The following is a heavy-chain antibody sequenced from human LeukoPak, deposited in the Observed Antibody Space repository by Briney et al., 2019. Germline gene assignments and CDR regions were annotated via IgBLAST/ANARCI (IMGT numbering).Heavy chain of an antibody. CDR3: AKGGYCSGGSCYWGAYYFDY. V-gene: IGHV3-23*01. CDR2: ISGSGGST. D-gene: IGHD2-15*01. Sequence: PGGSLRLSCAASGFTFSSYAVSWVRQAPGKGLEWVSAISGSGGSTYYADSVKGRFTISRDNSKNTLYLQMNSLRAEDTAVYYCAKGGYCSGGSCYWGAYYFDYWGQGTLVTVSS. J-gene: IGHJ4*02. CDR1: GFTFSSYA.